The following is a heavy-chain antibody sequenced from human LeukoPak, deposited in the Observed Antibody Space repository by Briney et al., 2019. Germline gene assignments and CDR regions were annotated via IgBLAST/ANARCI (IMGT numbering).Heavy chain of an antibody. CDR1: GFTFSSYA. D-gene: IGHD4-17*01. CDR3: ARERLAYNWFDP. J-gene: IGHJ5*02. CDR2: ISYDGSNK. Sequence: GRSLRLSCAASGFTFSSYAMHWVRQAPGKGLEWVAVISYDGSNKYYADSVKGRFTISRDNSKNTLYLQMNSLRAEDTAVYYCARERLAYNWFDPWGQGTLVTVSS. V-gene: IGHV3-30-3*01.